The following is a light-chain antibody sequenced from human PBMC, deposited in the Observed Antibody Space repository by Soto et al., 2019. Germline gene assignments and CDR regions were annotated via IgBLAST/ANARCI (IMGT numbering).Light chain of an antibody. V-gene: IGKV3-15*01. CDR2: GAS. Sequence: EIVMTQSPATLSVSPGERXTLSXRASQSISSNLGWYQQRPGQAPRLLIYGASTRATGIPARFSGSGSGTEFTLTISSLQSEDFAVYYCQQYNTWRSITFGQGTRLEIK. CDR3: QQYNTWRSIT. CDR1: QSISSN. J-gene: IGKJ5*01.